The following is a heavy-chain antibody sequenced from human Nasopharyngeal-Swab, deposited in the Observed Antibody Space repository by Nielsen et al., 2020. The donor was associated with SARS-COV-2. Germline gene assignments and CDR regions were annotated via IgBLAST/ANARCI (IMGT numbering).Heavy chain of an antibody. CDR2: IIPIFGTA. CDR3: SRDKYYDILTGKSYYYYGMDV. D-gene: IGHD3-9*01. V-gene: IGHV1-69*13. J-gene: IGHJ6*02. Sequence: SVKVSCKASGGTFSSYAISWVRQAPGQGLEWMGGIIPIFGTANYAQKFQGRVTITADESTSTAYMELSSLRSEDTAVYYCSRDKYYDILTGKSYYYYGMDVLGQGTTVTVSS. CDR1: GGTFSSYA.